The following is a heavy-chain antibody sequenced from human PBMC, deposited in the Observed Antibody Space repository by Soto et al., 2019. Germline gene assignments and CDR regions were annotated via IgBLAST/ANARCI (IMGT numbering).Heavy chain of an antibody. CDR2: IYPGDSDT. CDR3: ARPRSTYCGGDCYPLDAFDI. Sequence: GESLKISCKGSGYSFTSYWIGWVRQMPGKGLEWMGIIYPGDSDTRYSPSFQGQVTISADKSISTAYLQWSSLKASDTAMYYCARPRSTYCGGDCYPLDAFDIWGQGTMVT. J-gene: IGHJ3*02. V-gene: IGHV5-51*01. CDR1: GYSFTSYW. D-gene: IGHD2-21*02.